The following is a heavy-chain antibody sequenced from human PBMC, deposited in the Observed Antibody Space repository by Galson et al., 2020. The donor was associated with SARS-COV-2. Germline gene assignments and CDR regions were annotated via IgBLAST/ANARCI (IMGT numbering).Heavy chain of an antibody. D-gene: IGHD3-10*01. V-gene: IGHV4-30-2*01. CDR1: GGSISSGGFS. Sequence: SETLSLTCAVSGGSISSGGFSWSWIRQPPGKGLEWIGNLYHSGTTYYSPSLKSRVTISLDGSKNQFSLRLSSVTAADTAVYYCARQVYYDDDSGSGWFDPWGQGTLVTVSS. CDR3: ARQVYYDDDSGSGWFDP. J-gene: IGHJ5*02. CDR2: LYHSGTT.